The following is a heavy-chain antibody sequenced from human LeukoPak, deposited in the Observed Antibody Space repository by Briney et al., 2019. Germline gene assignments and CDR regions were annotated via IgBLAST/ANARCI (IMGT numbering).Heavy chain of an antibody. V-gene: IGHV3-7*01. J-gene: IGHJ4*02. CDR1: GFTFSSYW. D-gene: IGHD3-9*01. CDR2: IKQDGSEK. CDR3: ARVPDGARYFDWPIDY. Sequence: GGSLRLSCAASGFTFSSYWMSWVRQAPGKGLEWVANIKQDGSEKYYVDSVKGRFTISRDNAKNSLYLQMNSLRAEDTAAYYCARVPDGARYFDWPIDYWGQGTLVTVSS.